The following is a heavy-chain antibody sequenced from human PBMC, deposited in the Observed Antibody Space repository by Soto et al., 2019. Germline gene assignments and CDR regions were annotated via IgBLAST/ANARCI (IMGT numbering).Heavy chain of an antibody. CDR1: GFSFSKYA. Sequence: GGSLRLSCAASGFSFSKYAMYWVRQAPGKGLEWVAVIKYDGSDKYYADSVKGRFTISRDNSKNTLYLQMNSLRAEDTAVYYCAKDLGGYSYGSPYDYWGQGTLVTVSS. J-gene: IGHJ4*02. V-gene: IGHV3-30-3*01. CDR3: AKDLGGYSYGSPYDY. CDR2: IKYDGSDK. D-gene: IGHD5-18*01.